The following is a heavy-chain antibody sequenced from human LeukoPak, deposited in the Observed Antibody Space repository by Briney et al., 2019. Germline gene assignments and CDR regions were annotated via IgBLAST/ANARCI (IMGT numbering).Heavy chain of an antibody. J-gene: IGHJ4*02. V-gene: IGHV4-39*01. CDR3: ARHGLALNYFDY. CDR1: GGSISSSSYY. CDR2: IYYSGST. Sequence: SETLSLTCTVSGGSISSSSYYWGWIRQPPGKGLEWIGSIYYSGSTYYNPSLKGRVTISVDTSKNQFSLKLSSVTAADTAVYYCARHGLALNYFDYWGQGTLVTVSS.